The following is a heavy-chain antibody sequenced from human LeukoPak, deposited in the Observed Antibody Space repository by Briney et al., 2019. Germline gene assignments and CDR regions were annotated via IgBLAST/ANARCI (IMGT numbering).Heavy chain of an antibody. V-gene: IGHV4-59*01. Sequence: SETLSLTCTVSGDSINAYYWGWIRQPPGKGLEWIGYMYPSGPTNYNPPLKSRVTISVDTSKNQFSLTLSSVTAADTAVYYCARATTYGDADYWGQGTLVTVSS. CDR3: ARATTYGDADY. J-gene: IGHJ4*02. D-gene: IGHD4-17*01. CDR1: GDSINAYY. CDR2: MYPSGPT.